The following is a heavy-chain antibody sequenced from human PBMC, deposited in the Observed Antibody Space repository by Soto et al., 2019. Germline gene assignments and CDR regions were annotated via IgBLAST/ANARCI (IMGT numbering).Heavy chain of an antibody. J-gene: IGHJ6*02. CDR3: ARQKLQAATARPGGMDV. D-gene: IGHD2-2*01. CDR1: GYTFTGYY. V-gene: IGHV1-2*04. Sequence: GASVKVSCKASGYTFTGYYMHWVRQAPGQGLEWMGWINPNSGGTNYAQKFQGWVTMTRDTSISTAYMELSRLRSDDTAVYYCARQKLQAATARPGGMDVWGQGTTVTVSS. CDR2: INPNSGGT.